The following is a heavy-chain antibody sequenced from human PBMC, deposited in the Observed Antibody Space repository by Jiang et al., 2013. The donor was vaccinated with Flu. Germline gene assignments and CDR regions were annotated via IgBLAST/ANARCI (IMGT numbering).Heavy chain of an antibody. CDR2: INHRGNT. CDR1: GGSFSGYY. D-gene: IGHD3-10*01. V-gene: IGHV4-34*01. CDR3: ARSGGSGRYFGL. Sequence: LLKPSETLSLTCAVYGGSFSGYYWAWIRQPPGKGLEWIGEINHRGNTNYNPSLKSRVTMSVDTSKNQFSLKLSSVTAADTAVYYCARSGGSGRYFGLWGRGTLVPVSS. J-gene: IGHJ2*01.